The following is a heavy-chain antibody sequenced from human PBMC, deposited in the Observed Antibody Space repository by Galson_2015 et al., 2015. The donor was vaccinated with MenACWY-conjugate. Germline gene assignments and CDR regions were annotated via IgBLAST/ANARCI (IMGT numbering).Heavy chain of an antibody. CDR2: IWYDGSKT. J-gene: IGHJ4*02. V-gene: IGHV3-33*01. CDR1: GFTFSSYA. CDR3: FAINSGIDF. Sequence: SLRLSCAASGFTFSSYAMHWVRQAPGKGLEWVAVIWYDGSKTYYADSVKGRFIISRDNSKNTAYPQMNSLRAEDTAIYYCFAINSGIDFWGQGTLVTVSS. D-gene: IGHD1-26*01.